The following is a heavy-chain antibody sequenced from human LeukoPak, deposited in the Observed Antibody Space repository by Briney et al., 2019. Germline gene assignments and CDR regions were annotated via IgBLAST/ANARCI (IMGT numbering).Heavy chain of an antibody. V-gene: IGHV4-39*02. CDR1: GGSISSSSYY. CDR3: ARGYSSSWYYFDY. D-gene: IGHD6-13*01. CDR2: IYYSGST. Sequence: SETLSLTCTVSGGSISSSSYYWGWIRQPPGKGLEWIGSIYYSGSTYYNPSLKSRVTISVDTSKNHFSLKLSPVTAADTAVYYCARGYSSSWYYFDYWGEGTLVT. J-gene: IGHJ4*02.